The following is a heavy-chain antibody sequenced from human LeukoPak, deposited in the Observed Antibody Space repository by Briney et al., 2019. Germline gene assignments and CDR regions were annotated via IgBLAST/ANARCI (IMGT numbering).Heavy chain of an antibody. V-gene: IGHV3-11*01. Sequence: PGGSLRLSCAASGFTFSDYYMSWIRQAPGKGLEWVSYISSSGSTIYYADSVKGRLTISRDNAKNSLYLQMNSLRAEDTAVYYCASMGYYYDSSGYYRYWGQGTLVTVSS. CDR2: ISSSGSTI. J-gene: IGHJ4*02. D-gene: IGHD3-22*01. CDR1: GFTFSDYY. CDR3: ASMGYYYDSSGYYRY.